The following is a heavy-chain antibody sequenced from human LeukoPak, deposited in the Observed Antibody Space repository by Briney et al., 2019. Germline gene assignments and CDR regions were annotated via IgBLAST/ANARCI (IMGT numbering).Heavy chain of an antibody. J-gene: IGHJ5*02. D-gene: IGHD1-20*01. Sequence: SETLSLTCTVSGGSISSYYWSWIRQPAGKGLEWIGRIYTSGSTNYNPSLKSRATMSVDTSKNQFSLKLSSVTAADTAVYYCARGGDGNWNDVGWFDPWGQGTLVTVSS. CDR3: ARGGDGNWNDVGWFDP. V-gene: IGHV4-4*07. CDR1: GGSISSYY. CDR2: IYTSGST.